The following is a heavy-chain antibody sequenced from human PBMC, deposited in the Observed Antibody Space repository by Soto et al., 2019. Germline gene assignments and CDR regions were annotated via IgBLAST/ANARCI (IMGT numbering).Heavy chain of an antibody. J-gene: IGHJ6*02. D-gene: IGHD2-15*01. CDR2: IYYSGST. V-gene: IGHV4-61*01. CDR1: GGSVSSGSYY. CDR3: AREGCSGGSCYYYYGMDV. Sequence: SETLSLTCTVSGGSVSSGSYYWSWIRQPPGKGLEWIGYIYYSGSTNYNPSLKSRVTISVDTSKNQFSLKLSSVTAADTAVHYCAREGCSGGSCYYYYGMDVWGQGTTVTVSS.